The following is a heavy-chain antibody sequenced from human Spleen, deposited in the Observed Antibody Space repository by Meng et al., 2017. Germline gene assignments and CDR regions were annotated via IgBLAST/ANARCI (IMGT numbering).Heavy chain of an antibody. CDR2: IIPILGIA. V-gene: IGHV1-69*10. CDR1: GYTFTTYD. CDR3: AREYYGSGSYYMGFDY. Sequence: SVKVSCKASGYTFTTYDINWVRQAPGQGLEWMGGIIPILGIANYAQKFQGRVTITADKSTSTAYMELSSLRSEDTAVYYCAREYYGSGSYYMGFDYWGQGTLVTVSS. J-gene: IGHJ4*02. D-gene: IGHD3-10*01.